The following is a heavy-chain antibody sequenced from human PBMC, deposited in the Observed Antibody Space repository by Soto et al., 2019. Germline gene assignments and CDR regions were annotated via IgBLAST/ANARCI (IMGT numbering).Heavy chain of an antibody. CDR3: VSWVSANFQY. CDR1: GFTVSSNY. Sequence: GGSLGLCCAASGFTVSSNYMSWVRQAPGKGLEWVSVIYSGGSTYYADSVKGRFTISRDNSKNTLYLQMNSLRAEDTAVYYCVSWVSANFQYSGPGTLATVFS. V-gene: IGHV3-53*01. D-gene: IGHD2-8*01. CDR2: IYSGGST. J-gene: IGHJ4*02.